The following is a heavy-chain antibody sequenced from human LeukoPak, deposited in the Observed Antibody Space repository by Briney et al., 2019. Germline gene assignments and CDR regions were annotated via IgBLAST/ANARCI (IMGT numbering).Heavy chain of an antibody. J-gene: IGHJ4*02. CDR2: ITWNGATT. CDR1: GFTFDDYG. CDR3: ARDLFY. V-gene: IGHV3-20*04. Sequence: GGSLRLSCVTSGFTFDDYGMNWVRQAPGKGLEWVSGITWNGATTVYADSVKGRFTISRDNAKNSLCLQMNSLKAEDTAFYYCARDLFYWGQGTLVTVSS.